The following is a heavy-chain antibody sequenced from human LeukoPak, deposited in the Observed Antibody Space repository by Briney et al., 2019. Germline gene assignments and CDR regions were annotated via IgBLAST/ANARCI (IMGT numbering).Heavy chain of an antibody. CDR3: ARDARLSDIVATGYYGMDV. CDR2: IIPILGIA. V-gene: IGHV1-69*04. J-gene: IGHJ6*02. CDR1: GGTFSSYA. D-gene: IGHD5-12*01. Sequence: ASVKVSCKASGGTFSSYAISWVRQAPGQGLEWMGRIIPILGIANYAQKFQGRVTITADKSTSTAYMELSSLRSEDTAVYYCARDARLSDIVATGYYGMDVWGQGTTVTVSS.